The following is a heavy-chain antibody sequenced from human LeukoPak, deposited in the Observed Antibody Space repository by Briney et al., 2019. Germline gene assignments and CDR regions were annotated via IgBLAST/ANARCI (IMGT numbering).Heavy chain of an antibody. Sequence: GGSLRLSCAASGFTFSSYWMSWVRQAPGKGLEWVANIKQDGSEKYYVDSVKGRFTISRDNAKNSLYLQMNSLRAEDTAVYYCAREGIAAAGPLDYWGQGTLVTVSS. V-gene: IGHV3-7*01. J-gene: IGHJ4*02. CDR3: AREGIAAAGPLDY. CDR1: GFTFSSYW. D-gene: IGHD6-13*01. CDR2: IKQDGSEK.